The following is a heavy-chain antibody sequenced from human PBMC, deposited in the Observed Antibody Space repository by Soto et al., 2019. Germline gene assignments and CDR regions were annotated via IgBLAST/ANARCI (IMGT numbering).Heavy chain of an antibody. CDR1: RFSVTNNKY. J-gene: IGHJ3*01. CDR2: IYHSGAT. Sequence: QAQLQESGPGLVRPSGTLSLTCTVSRFSVTNNKYWNWVRQSPGKALAWIGEIYHSGATYYNPSRRSRASISRHKSTKQIALTPASLTAADTAVYYCARDSRHCTDGGCSSMRNAFDVWGQGTLVTVSS. D-gene: IGHD2-15*01. CDR3: ARDSRHCTDGGCSSMRNAFDV. V-gene: IGHV4-4*02.